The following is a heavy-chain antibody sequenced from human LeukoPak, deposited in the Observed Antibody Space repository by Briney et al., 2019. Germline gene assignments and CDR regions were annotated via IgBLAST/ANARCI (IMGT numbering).Heavy chain of an antibody. Sequence: PSETLSLTYSVSGPSISAGEHFWTWIRQHPGEVLEWFGFIYYSGSPSYSPSLQNRIVVSVDTSKNQFPLNLHSVAAADTAVFYCARVSVDRIDYWGQGILVTVSS. CDR2: IYYSGSP. CDR1: GPSISAGEHF. J-gene: IGHJ4*02. CDR3: ARVSVDRIDY. D-gene: IGHD1-14*01. V-gene: IGHV4-31*03.